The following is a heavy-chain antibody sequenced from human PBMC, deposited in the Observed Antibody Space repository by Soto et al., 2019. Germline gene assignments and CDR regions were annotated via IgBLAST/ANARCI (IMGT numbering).Heavy chain of an antibody. CDR2: IYHSGSI. Sequence: GTLSLTCTVSNASISSRKWWTWVRQTPGKGLEWIGEIYHSGSINHNPSLKSRVTMSLDKSKNQFSLKMTSVTAADTAVYYCASKFGELLADAFDIWGQGTVVTV. V-gene: IGHV4-4*02. D-gene: IGHD3-10*01. CDR1: NASISSRKW. CDR3: ASKFGELLADAFDI. J-gene: IGHJ3*02.